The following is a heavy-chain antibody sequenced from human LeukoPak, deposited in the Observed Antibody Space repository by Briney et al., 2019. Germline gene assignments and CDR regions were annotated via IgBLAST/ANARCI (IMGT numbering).Heavy chain of an antibody. J-gene: IGHJ6*03. CDR2: IIPIFGTA. CDR1: GGTFSSYA. Sequence: ASVKVSCKASGGTFSSYAISWVRQAPGQGLEWMGGIIPIFGTANYAQKFQGRVTITADESTSTAYMELSSLRSEDTAVYYCARSPVYCSSTSCYKVYYYMDVWGKGTTVTISS. V-gene: IGHV1-69*13. CDR3: ARSPVYCSSTSCYKVYYYMDV. D-gene: IGHD2-2*02.